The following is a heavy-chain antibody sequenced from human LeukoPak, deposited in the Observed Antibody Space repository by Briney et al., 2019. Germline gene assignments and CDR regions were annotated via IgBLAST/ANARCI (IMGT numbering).Heavy chain of an antibody. CDR1: GGSFSGYY. J-gene: IGHJ4*02. Sequence: SETLSLTCAVYGGSFSGYYWSRIRQPPGKGLEWIGEINHSGSTNYNPSLKSRVTISVDTSKNQFSLKLSSVTAADTAVYYCARDKEWLVLDYWGQGTLVTVSS. D-gene: IGHD6-19*01. CDR2: INHSGST. CDR3: ARDKEWLVLDY. V-gene: IGHV4-34*01.